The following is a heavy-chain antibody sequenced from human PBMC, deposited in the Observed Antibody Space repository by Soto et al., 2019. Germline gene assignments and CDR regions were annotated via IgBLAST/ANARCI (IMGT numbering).Heavy chain of an antibody. Sequence: EVQLVESGGDLVQPGRSLRLSCAASGFSFQQYAMHWVRQAPGKGLEWVAGISWNSDTIVYADSVKGRFTLFRDNSGNSLYLQMNSLRPEDTALYYWAKGCCSRMNCYTYSYMDIWAKGTTVTFS. CDR3: AKGCCSRMNCYTYSYMDI. CDR1: GFSFQQYA. CDR2: ISWNSDTI. V-gene: IGHV3-9*01. J-gene: IGHJ6*03. D-gene: IGHD2-2*01.